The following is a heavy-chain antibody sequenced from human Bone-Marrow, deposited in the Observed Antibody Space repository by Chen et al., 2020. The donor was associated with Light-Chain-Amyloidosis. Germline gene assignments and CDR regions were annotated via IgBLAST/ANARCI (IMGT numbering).Heavy chain of an antibody. CDR3: ARRSDGYNFDY. CDR1: GYTFPNYW. V-gene: IGHV5-51*01. CDR2: IYPDDSDA. J-gene: IGHJ4*02. Sequence: EVQLEQSGPEVKKPGESLKISCKGSGYTFPNYWIGWVRQMPGKGLEWMGVIYPDDSDARSSPSFEGQVTISADKSITTAYLQWRSLKASDTAMYYCARRSDGYNFDYWGQGTLVTVSS. D-gene: IGHD5-12*01.